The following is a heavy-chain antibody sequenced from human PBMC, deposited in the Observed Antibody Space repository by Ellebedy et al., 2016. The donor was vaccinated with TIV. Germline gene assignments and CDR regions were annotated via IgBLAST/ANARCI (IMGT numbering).Heavy chain of an antibody. CDR3: ARATEGLDY. J-gene: IGHJ4*02. CDR2: IGTAGDT. CDR1: GFTFSSYD. V-gene: IGHV3-13*01. D-gene: IGHD1-14*01. Sequence: GESLKISCAASGFTFSSYDMHWVRQVTGKGLEWVSAIGTAGDTYYPGSVKGRFTISRENAKKSLYLQMNSLRAGDTAVYYCARATEGLDYWGQGTLVTVSS.